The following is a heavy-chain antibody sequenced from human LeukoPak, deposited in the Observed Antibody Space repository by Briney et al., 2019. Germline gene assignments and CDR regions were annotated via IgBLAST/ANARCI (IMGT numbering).Heavy chain of an antibody. V-gene: IGHV3-7*01. J-gene: IGHJ4*02. CDR3: ARESVRRISMRSKGFFDY. D-gene: IGHD3-22*01. CDR1: GFTLSSYW. Sequence: GGSLRLSCAGSGFTLSSYWMSWVRQAPGKGLEWVANIKQDGSEKYYEDSVKGRFTISRDNARNNLFLQMDSLRAEDTAVYYCARESVRRISMRSKGFFDYWGRGTRVTVSS. CDR2: IKQDGSEK.